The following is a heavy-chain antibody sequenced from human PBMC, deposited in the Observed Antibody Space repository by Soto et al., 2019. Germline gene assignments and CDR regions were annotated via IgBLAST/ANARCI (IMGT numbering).Heavy chain of an antibody. CDR2: STNKRNSYTT. D-gene: IGHD2-21*01. CDR3: VTEYYGGCDN. V-gene: IGHV3-72*01. J-gene: IGHJ4*02. Sequence: EVPLVESGGGLVQPGGSLRLSCAASGFIFSDYFMDWVRQVPGKGLEWVGRSTNKRNSYTTVYAASVKGRFTISRDDSKTSLYLQMTSLKTEDTALYYCVTEYYGGCDNWGQGTLVIVSS. CDR1: GFIFSDYF.